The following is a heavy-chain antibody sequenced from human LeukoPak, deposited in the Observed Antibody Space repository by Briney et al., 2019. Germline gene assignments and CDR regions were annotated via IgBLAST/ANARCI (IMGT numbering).Heavy chain of an antibody. CDR3: ARQGPLTTAVTTRTNPFDY. CDR1: GGSISSSY. J-gene: IGHJ4*02. D-gene: IGHD4-11*01. CDR2: INYSGST. Sequence: SETLSLTCTVSGGSISSSYWSWLRQPPGKGLEWIGYINYSGSTNYNPSLKSRVTISVDTSKNQFSLKLNSVTAADTAVYYCARQGPLTTAVTTRTNPFDYWGQGTLVTVSS. V-gene: IGHV4-59*08.